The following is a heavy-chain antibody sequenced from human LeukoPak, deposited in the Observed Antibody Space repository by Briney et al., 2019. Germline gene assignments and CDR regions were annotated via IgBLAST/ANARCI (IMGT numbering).Heavy chain of an antibody. V-gene: IGHV4-39*01. J-gene: IGHJ5*02. CDR1: GASMNTTNFY. D-gene: IGHD3-10*01. CDR2: ISYAGTT. CDR3: ARQGTMTRGGYWLDP. Sequence: PSXTLSLTCTVSGASMNTTNFYWGWMRQPRGKGLESIVSISYAGTTYTNPSLNRRFPLSVDTSKNQFSLKLTSVTAAATAVYYCARQGTMTRGGYWLDPWGQGTLVIVSS.